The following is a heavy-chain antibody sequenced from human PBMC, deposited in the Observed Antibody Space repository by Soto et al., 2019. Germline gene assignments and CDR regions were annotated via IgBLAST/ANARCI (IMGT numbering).Heavy chain of an antibody. CDR2: IYPGDSDT. V-gene: IGHV5-51*01. D-gene: IGHD1-26*01. Sequence: QMTGKGLEWMGIIYPGDSDTKYSPSFRGQVTISADKSLSTAYLQWSSLRAEDTAIYYCARGSAFIGLDYWGQGTPVTVSS. J-gene: IGHJ4*02. CDR3: ARGSAFIGLDY.